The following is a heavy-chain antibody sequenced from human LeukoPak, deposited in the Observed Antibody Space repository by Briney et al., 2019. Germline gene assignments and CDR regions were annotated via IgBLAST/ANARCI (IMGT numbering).Heavy chain of an antibody. Sequence: GGSLRLSCAASGFTFSSYSMNGVRQAPGKGLEWVSYISSPGTTIHYADSVKGRFTISRDNAKNSLFLQMNSLRAEDTAVYYCAGIPLSTTMVDYWGQGTLVTVSS. J-gene: IGHJ4*02. V-gene: IGHV3-48*01. D-gene: IGHD5-18*01. CDR1: GFTFSSYS. CDR3: AGIPLSTTMVDY. CDR2: ISSPGTTI.